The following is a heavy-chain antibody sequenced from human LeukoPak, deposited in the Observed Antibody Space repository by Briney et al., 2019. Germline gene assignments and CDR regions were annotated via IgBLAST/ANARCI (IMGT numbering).Heavy chain of an antibody. D-gene: IGHD6-19*01. CDR1: GGTFISYA. CDR3: ARDGSSGSFDY. V-gene: IGHV1-69*05. J-gene: IGHJ4*02. Sequence: SVKVSCKASGGTFISYAISWVRQAPGQGLEWMGRIIPIFGTANYAQKFQGRVTITTDKSTSTAYMELSSLRSEDTAVYYCARDGSSGSFDYWGQGTLVTVSS. CDR2: IIPIFGTA.